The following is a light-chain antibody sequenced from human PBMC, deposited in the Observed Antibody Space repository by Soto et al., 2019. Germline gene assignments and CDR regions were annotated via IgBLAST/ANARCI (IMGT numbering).Light chain of an antibody. V-gene: IGLV2-8*01. Sequence: QSALTQPPSASGSPGQSVTISCTGTSSDVGGYKYVSWYQQHPGKAPKLMIYEVSKRPSGVPDRFSGSKSDNTASLTVSGLQAEDEDDYYCSSYAGSNNFVFGTGTKLTVL. J-gene: IGLJ1*01. CDR2: EVS. CDR1: SSDVGGYKY. CDR3: SSYAGSNNFV.